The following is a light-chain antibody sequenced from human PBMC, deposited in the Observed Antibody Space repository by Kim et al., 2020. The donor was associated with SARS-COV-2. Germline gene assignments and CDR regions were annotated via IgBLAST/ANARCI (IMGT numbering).Light chain of an antibody. J-gene: IGLJ1*01. CDR2: DVR. CDR3: SSFASNTFYV. CDR1: TSDIGDFVS. Sequence: GQSITLSCTATTSDIGDFVSVSWYQQYPGKAPKLIIYDVRNRPSGISDRFSASKSAHTASLTISGLQAEDEAEYFCSSFASNTFYVFGGGTKVTVL. V-gene: IGLV2-14*03.